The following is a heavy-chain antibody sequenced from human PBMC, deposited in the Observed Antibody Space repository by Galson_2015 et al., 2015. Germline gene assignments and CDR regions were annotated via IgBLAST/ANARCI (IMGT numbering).Heavy chain of an antibody. J-gene: IGHJ4*02. D-gene: IGHD3-3*01. V-gene: IGHV3-21*01. Sequence: SLRLSCAASEFTFSSYYMSWVRQAPGTGLEWVSSISSTTTYIYYADSVKGRFTISRDYAKNSLYLHMNSLGAEDTAVYYCARQILDYDFWSGYYPTNFDYWGQGTLVTVSS. CDR3: ARQILDYDFWSGYYPTNFDY. CDR1: EFTFSSYY. CDR2: ISSTTTYI.